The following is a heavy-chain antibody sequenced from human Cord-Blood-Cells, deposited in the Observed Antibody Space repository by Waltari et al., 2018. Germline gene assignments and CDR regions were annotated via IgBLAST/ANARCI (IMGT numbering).Heavy chain of an antibody. Sequence: QVQLQESGPGLVKPSETLSLTCPVPGGSISSYYWAWIRQPPGKGLEWIGYIYYRGSTNYNPSLKSRVTISVDTSKNQFSLKLSSVTAADTAVYYCARAGGTYDFWSGAGWFDPWGQGTLVTVSS. CDR1: GGSISSYY. V-gene: IGHV4-59*01. CDR2: IYYRGST. J-gene: IGHJ5*02. D-gene: IGHD3-3*01. CDR3: ARAGGTYDFWSGAGWFDP.